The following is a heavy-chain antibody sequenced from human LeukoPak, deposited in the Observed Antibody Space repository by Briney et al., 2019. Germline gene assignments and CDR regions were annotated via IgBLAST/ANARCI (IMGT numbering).Heavy chain of an antibody. J-gene: IGHJ4*02. CDR1: GGTFSSYA. V-gene: IGHV1-2*02. Sequence: ASVKVSCKASGGTFSSYAISWVRQAPGQGLEWMGWINPNSGGTNYAQKFQGRVTMTRDTSISTAYMELSRLRSDDTAVYYCARLNTVGANNYWGQGTLVTVSS. CDR3: ARLNTVGANNY. CDR2: INPNSGGT. D-gene: IGHD1-26*01.